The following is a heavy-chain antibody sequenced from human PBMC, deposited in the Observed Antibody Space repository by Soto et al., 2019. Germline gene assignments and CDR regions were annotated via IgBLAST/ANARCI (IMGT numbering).Heavy chain of an antibody. Sequence: SVKVSCKASGGTFSSYTISWVRQAPGQGLEWMGRIIPILGIANYAQKFQGRVTITADKSTSTAYMELSSLRSEDTAVYYCVSTMVRGVTHSDYWGQGTLVTVSS. V-gene: IGHV1-69*02. J-gene: IGHJ4*02. D-gene: IGHD3-10*01. CDR3: VSTMVRGVTHSDY. CDR2: IIPILGIA. CDR1: GGTFSSYT.